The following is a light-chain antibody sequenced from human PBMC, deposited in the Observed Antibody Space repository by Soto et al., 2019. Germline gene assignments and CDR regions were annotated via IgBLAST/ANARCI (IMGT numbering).Light chain of an antibody. J-gene: IGKJ2*01. Sequence: EIVLTQSPGTLSLSPGERATLSCRASQSVSSSYLAWYQQKPGQAPRLLIYGASSRATGIPDRLSGSGSGTDFTLTISRLEPEDFAVYYCQQYSSSPYIFGQGTKVEIK. CDR2: GAS. CDR1: QSVSSSY. V-gene: IGKV3-20*01. CDR3: QQYSSSPYI.